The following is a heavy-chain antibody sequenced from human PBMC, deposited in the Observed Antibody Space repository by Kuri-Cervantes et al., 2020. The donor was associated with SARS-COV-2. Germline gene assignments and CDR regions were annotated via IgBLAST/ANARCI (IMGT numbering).Heavy chain of an antibody. D-gene: IGHD6-13*01. CDR3: ARFVIGRAISTAGPGFFDY. J-gene: IGHJ4*02. Sequence: GESLKISCPACRFPFSSYWMSWVRQAPWKGLEWVANIKEDGSERYYVDSVKGRFTISRDNAKNSLYLQMNNLRAEDTAVYYCARFVIGRAISTAGPGFFDYWGQGTLVTVSS. CDR2: IKEDGSER. V-gene: IGHV3-7*03. CDR1: RFPFSSYW.